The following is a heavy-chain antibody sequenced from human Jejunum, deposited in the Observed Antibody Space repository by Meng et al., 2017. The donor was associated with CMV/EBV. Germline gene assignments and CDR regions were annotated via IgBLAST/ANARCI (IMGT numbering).Heavy chain of an antibody. V-gene: IGHV3-9*01. CDR2: ITLSPYPT. J-gene: IGHJ4*02. Sequence: SGFTFDDYDRAAIPATPGKDLTSMSNITLSPYPTSSSSSSPFPFPLSRDNAKNSLYLQMNSLRTEDTALYYCAKDMFEGTVTILDSWGQGTLVTVSS. CDR3: AKDMFEGTVTILDS. D-gene: IGHD4-17*01. CDR1: GFTFDDYD.